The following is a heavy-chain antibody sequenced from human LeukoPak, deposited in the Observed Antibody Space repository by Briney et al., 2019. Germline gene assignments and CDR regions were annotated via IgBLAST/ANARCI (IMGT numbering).Heavy chain of an antibody. V-gene: IGHV2-5*01. D-gene: IGHD3-3*01. CDR2: IYWNDDK. CDR3: ARFLEWLDAFDI. CDR1: GFSLSTSGVG. Sequence: SGPTLVNPTQTLTLTCTFSGFSLSTSGVGVGWIRQPPGKALEWLALIYWNDDKRYSPSLKSRLTITKDTSKNQVVLTMTNMDPVDTATYYCARFLEWLDAFDIWGQGTMVTVSS. J-gene: IGHJ3*02.